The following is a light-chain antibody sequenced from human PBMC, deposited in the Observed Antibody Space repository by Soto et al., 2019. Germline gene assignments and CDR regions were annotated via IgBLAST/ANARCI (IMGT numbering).Light chain of an antibody. V-gene: IGKV1-39*01. CDR2: TAS. Sequence: DIQMTQSPSSLSASVGDRVTITCRASQSIRNYLNWYQQKPGKAPKVLIYTASSLQSGAPSRSSGSGSGTDFTLSIGRLQPEDFATYYCQPTYSSPPLAFRQGTKV. J-gene: IGKJ1*01. CDR1: QSIRNY. CDR3: QPTYSSPPLA.